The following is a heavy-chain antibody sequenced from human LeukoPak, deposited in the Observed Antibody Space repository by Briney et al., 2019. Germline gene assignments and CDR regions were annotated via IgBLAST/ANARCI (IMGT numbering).Heavy chain of an antibody. Sequence: GGSLRLSCAASGFTFSNYGMHWVRQAPGKGLERVAFIRNDGSTKFYADSVKARFTISRDNSENTLYLQMNSLRAEDTAVYYCAKDLPAAYFDYWGQGTLVTVSS. V-gene: IGHV3-30*02. CDR3: AKDLPAAYFDY. CDR1: GFTFSNYG. J-gene: IGHJ4*02. CDR2: IRNDGSTK. D-gene: IGHD2-2*01.